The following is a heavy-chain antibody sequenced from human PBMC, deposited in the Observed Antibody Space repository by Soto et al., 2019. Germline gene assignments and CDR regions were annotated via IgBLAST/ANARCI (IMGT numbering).Heavy chain of an antibody. D-gene: IGHD2-2*01. CDR3: VRGCNSAACTYYFDS. Sequence: GGSLRLSCTASGFSFSSNWTSWVLQALGKGLEWVAKIKQEGNDKYYVDSGKGRFTIPRENTKNSLYLQMDSLRFEDTAIYDCVRGCNSAACTYYFDSWGQGALVTVSS. V-gene: IGHV3-7*01. CDR2: IKQEGNDK. CDR1: GFSFSSNW. J-gene: IGHJ4*02.